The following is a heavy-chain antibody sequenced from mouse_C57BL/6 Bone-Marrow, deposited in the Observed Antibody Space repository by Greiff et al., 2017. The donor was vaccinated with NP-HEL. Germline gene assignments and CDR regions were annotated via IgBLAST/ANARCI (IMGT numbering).Heavy chain of an antibody. CDR2: IDPNSGGT. J-gene: IGHJ2*01. CDR3: ARYYYGSSSFDY. CDR1: GYTFTSYL. Sequence: QVHVKQPGAELVKPGASVKLSCKASGYTFTSYLMHWVKQRPGRGLEWIGRIDPNSGGTKYNEKFKSKATLTVDKPSSTAYMQLNSLTSEDSAVYYCARYYYGSSSFDYCGQGTTLTVSS. V-gene: IGHV1-72*01. D-gene: IGHD1-1*01.